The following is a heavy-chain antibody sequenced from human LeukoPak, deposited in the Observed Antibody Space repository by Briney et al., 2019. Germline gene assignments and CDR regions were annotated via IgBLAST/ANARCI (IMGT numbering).Heavy chain of an antibody. CDR2: INHSGST. J-gene: IGHJ6*03. CDR3: ARGKIVATILPYYYYYYMDV. D-gene: IGHD5-12*01. V-gene: IGHV4-34*01. Sequence: SETLSLTCAVYGGSFSGYYWSWIRQPPGKGLEWIGEINHSGSTNYNPSLKGRVTISVDTSKNQFSLKLSSVTAADTAVYYCARGKIVATILPYYYYYYMDVWGKGTTVTVSS. CDR1: GGSFSGYY.